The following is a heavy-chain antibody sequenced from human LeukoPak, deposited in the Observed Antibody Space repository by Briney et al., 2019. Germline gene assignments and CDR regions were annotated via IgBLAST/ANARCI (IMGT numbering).Heavy chain of an antibody. Sequence: GGSLRLSCAASGFTVSSNYMSWVRQAPGKGLEWVSVIYRGGSTYYTDSVKGRFTISRDNSKNTLYLQMNGLRAEDTAVYYCARCKYDFWSGPMDVWGKGTTVTVSS. D-gene: IGHD3-3*01. CDR3: ARCKYDFWSGPMDV. CDR2: IYRGGST. V-gene: IGHV3-53*01. J-gene: IGHJ6*03. CDR1: GFTVSSNY.